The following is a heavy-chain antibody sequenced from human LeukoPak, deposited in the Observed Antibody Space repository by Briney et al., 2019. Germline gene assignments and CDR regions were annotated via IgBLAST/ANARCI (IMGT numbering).Heavy chain of an antibody. CDR3: AREEALGSGSFDY. J-gene: IGHJ4*02. CDR1: GGSISSYY. V-gene: IGHV4-59*01. D-gene: IGHD1-26*01. Sequence: SETLSLTRSVSGGSISSYYWSWLRQPAGKGLEWIGYIYYSGSTSYNPSLKSRATISVDTSKNQFSLKLSSVAAADTAVYYCAREEALGSGSFDYWGQGTLVTVSS. CDR2: IYYSGST.